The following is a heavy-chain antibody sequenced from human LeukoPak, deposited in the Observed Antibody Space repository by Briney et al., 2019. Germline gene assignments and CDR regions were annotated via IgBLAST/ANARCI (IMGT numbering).Heavy chain of an antibody. J-gene: IGHJ6*04. D-gene: IGHD6-13*01. V-gene: IGHV1-69*06. CDR2: IIPIFGTA. Sequence: SVKVSCKASGGTFSSYTISWVRQAPGQGLEWMGGIIPIFGTANYAQKSQGRVTITADKSTSTAFMELSSLRSEDTAVYYCARDSGSSWGLSGMDVWGKGTTVTVSS. CDR1: GGTFSSYT. CDR3: ARDSGSSWGLSGMDV.